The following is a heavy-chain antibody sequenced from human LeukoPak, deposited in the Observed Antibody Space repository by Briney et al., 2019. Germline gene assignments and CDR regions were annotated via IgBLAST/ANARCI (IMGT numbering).Heavy chain of an antibody. CDR3: AKDPRGGNIVVVPAAKHYYYYYMDV. J-gene: IGHJ6*03. CDR2: IRYDGSNK. V-gene: IGHV3-30*02. CDR1: GFTFSSYG. D-gene: IGHD2-2*01. Sequence: QTGGSLRLSCAASGFTFSSYGMHWVRQAPGKGLEWVAFIRYDGSNKYYADSVKGRFTISRDNSKNTLYLQMNSLRAEDTAVYYCAKDPRGGNIVVVPAAKHYYYYYMDVWGKGTTVTISS.